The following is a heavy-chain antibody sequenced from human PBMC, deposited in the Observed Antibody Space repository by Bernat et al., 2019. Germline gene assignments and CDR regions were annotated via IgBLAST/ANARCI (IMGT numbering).Heavy chain of an antibody. J-gene: IGHJ4*02. D-gene: IGHD3-16*01. V-gene: IGHV3-21*01. CDR1: GFTFSSYS. CDR2: ISSSSSYI. Sequence: EVQLVESGGGLVKPGGSLRLSCAASGFTFSSYSMNLVRQAPGKGLEWVSSISSSSSYIYYADSVKGRFTISRDHAKNSLYLQMNSLRAEDTAVYYGARGRDYVWGSYRTFDYWGQGTLVTVSS. CDR3: ARGRDYVWGSYRTFDY.